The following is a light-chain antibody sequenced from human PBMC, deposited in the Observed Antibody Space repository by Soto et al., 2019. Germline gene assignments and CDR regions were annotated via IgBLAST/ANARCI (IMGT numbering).Light chain of an antibody. Sequence: EIMMTQSPATLSVSPGERATLSCRASQSVGSNLAWYRQNPGQTPRLLIYGASTRATDISARFSGSGSGTEFTLTISSLQSEDFAVYYCQQYDNWPFTFGPGTKVDIK. CDR1: QSVGSN. CDR3: QQYDNWPFT. J-gene: IGKJ3*01. V-gene: IGKV3-15*01. CDR2: GAS.